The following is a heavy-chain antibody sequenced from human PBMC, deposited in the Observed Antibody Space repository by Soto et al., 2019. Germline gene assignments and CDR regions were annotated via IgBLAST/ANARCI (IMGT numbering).Heavy chain of an antibody. V-gene: IGHV3-23*01. CDR1: GFTFSSYA. Sequence: GGSLRLSFAASGFTFSSYAMSWVRQAPGKGLEWVSAISGSGGSTYYADSVKGRFTISRDNSKNTLYLQMNSLRAEDTAVYYCAKDNYDFWSSSYYYYGMDVWGQGTTVTVSS. J-gene: IGHJ6*02. D-gene: IGHD3-3*01. CDR3: AKDNYDFWSSSYYYYGMDV. CDR2: ISGSGGST.